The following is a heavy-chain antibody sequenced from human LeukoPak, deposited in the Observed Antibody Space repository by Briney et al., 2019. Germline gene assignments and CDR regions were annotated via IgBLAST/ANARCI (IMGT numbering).Heavy chain of an antibody. CDR2: FDPEDGET. J-gene: IGHJ4*02. V-gene: IGHV1-24*01. Sequence: ASVKVSCKASGYTFTGYYMHWVRQAPGKGLEWMGGFDPEDGETIYAQKFQGRVTMTEDTSTDTAYMELSSLRSEDTAVYYCATDYSSSSSRYWGQGTLVTVSS. CDR1: GYTFTGYY. CDR3: ATDYSSSSSRY. D-gene: IGHD6-6*01.